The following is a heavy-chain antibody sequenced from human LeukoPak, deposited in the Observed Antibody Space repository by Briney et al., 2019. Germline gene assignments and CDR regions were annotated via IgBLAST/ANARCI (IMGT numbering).Heavy chain of an antibody. CDR1: GGSFSGYY. Sequence: SETLSLTCAVYGGSFSGYYWSWIRQPPGKGLEWIGVINHSGSTNYNPSLKSRVTISVDTSKNQFSLKLSSVTAADTAVYYCARGGPDLYYFDYWGQGTLVTVSS. J-gene: IGHJ4*02. V-gene: IGHV4-34*01. CDR2: INHSGST. CDR3: ARGGPDLYYFDY. D-gene: IGHD1-14*01.